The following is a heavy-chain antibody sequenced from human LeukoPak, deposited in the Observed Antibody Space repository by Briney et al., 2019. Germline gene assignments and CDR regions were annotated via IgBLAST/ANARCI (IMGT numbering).Heavy chain of an antibody. V-gene: IGHV3-66*02. CDR3: ARDRFRGAFDI. Sequence: GGSLRLSCAASGFAVSSNYMSWVRQAPGKGLEWVSVIYSGGSTYYAESVKGRFTISRDNSKNTLYLQMNSLRAEDTAVYYCARDRFRGAFDIWGQGTMVTVSS. CDR1: GFAVSSNY. CDR2: IYSGGST. J-gene: IGHJ3*02.